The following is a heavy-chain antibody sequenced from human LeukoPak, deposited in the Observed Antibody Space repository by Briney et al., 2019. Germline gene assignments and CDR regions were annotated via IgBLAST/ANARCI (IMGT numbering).Heavy chain of an antibody. Sequence: GGSLRLSCAASGFTFNSYAMTWVRQAPGKGLEWVSSVSDSGDYTYYADSAKGRFTISRDNAKNTLYLQMNSLRAEDTAVYYCARDAVDTANAVWGQGTTVTVSS. CDR2: VSDSGDYT. CDR3: ARDAVDTANAV. D-gene: IGHD5-18*01. CDR1: GFTFNSYA. J-gene: IGHJ6*02. V-gene: IGHV3-23*01.